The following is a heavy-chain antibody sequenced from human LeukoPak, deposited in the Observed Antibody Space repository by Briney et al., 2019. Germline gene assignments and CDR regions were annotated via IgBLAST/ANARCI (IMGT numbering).Heavy chain of an antibody. CDR1: GGSITNTNY. V-gene: IGHV4-4*02. Sequence: SGTLSLTCGVSGGSITNTNYWTWVRQPPGKGLEWIGEVNLQGSTNYNPSLMGRVAIAVDTSENHISLQLTSVTAADTAVYYCAREGGPYRPLDYSGQGTLVTVCS. CDR2: VNLQGST. CDR3: AREGGPYRPLDY. J-gene: IGHJ4*02.